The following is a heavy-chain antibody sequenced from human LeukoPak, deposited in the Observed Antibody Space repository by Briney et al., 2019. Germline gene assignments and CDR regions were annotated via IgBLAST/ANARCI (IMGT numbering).Heavy chain of an antibody. V-gene: IGHV3-7*04. Sequence: PGGSLRLSCAASGFTFIAFWMTWVRQAPGKGLEWVASIKEDGSEKFYVDSVKDRFTISIDNAKKSLYLQMSSLTAEDAAVYYCARASYNVYWGQGTLVTVSS. CDR2: IKEDGSEK. CDR3: ARASYNVY. J-gene: IGHJ4*02. D-gene: IGHD3-10*01. CDR1: GFTFIAFW.